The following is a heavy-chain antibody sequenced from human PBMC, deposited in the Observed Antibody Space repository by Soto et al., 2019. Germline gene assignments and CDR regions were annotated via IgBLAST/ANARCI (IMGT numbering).Heavy chain of an antibody. CDR1: GFTFSSYS. V-gene: IGHV3-21*01. D-gene: IGHD5-18*01. CDR3: ARVSGYSYGLKSYYYFGMDV. CDR2: ISSRSSYI. Sequence: SLRLSCAASGFTFSSYSMNWVRQAPGKGLEWVSSISSRSSYIYYADSVRGRFTISRDNAKNSLYLQMHSLRAEDTAVYYCARVSGYSYGLKSYYYFGMDVWGQGTTVTVSS. J-gene: IGHJ6*02.